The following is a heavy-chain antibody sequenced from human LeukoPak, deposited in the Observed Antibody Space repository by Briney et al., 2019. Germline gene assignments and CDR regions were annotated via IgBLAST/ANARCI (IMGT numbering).Heavy chain of an antibody. CDR3: AKDREARYFDY. D-gene: IGHD1-26*01. CDR2: IWYDGSKK. V-gene: IGHV3-33*06. Sequence: PGGSLRLSCAASGFTFSSYAMSWVRQAPGKGLEWVAVIWYDGSKKYYADSVKGRFTIPRDNSRNTLYLQMNSLRVEDTAVYYCAKDREARYFDYWGQGTLVAVSS. CDR1: GFTFSSYA. J-gene: IGHJ4*02.